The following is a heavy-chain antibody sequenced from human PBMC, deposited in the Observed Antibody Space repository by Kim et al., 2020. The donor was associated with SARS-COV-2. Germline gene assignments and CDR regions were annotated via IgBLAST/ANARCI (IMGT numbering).Heavy chain of an antibody. CDR1: GFTVSSNY. CDR2: IYSGGST. V-gene: IGHV3-66*01. Sequence: GGSLRLSCAASGFTVSSNYMSWVRQAPGKGLEWVSVIYSGGSTYYADSVKGRFTISRDNSKNTLYLQMNSLRAEDMAVYYCASKKGYYGSGSYCCGMDVWGQGTTVTVS. J-gene: IGHJ6*02. D-gene: IGHD3-10*01. CDR3: ASKKGYYGSGSYCCGMDV.